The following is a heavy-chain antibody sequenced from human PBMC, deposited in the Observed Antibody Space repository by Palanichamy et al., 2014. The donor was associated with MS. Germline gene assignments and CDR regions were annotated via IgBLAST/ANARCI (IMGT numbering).Heavy chain of an antibody. Sequence: GGTFSSYAISWVRQAPGQGLEWMGRIIPILGIANYAQKFQGRVTITADKSTSTAYMELSSLRSEDTAVYYCARATNTAMALYYGMDVWGQGTTVTVSS. CDR2: IIPILGIA. CDR1: GGTFSSYA. CDR3: ARATNTAMALYYGMDV. J-gene: IGHJ6*02. V-gene: IGHV1-69*04. D-gene: IGHD5-18*01.